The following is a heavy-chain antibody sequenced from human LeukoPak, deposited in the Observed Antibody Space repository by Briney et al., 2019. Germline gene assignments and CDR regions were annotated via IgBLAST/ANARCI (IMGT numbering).Heavy chain of an antibody. V-gene: IGHV2-70*01. CDR2: IDWDDDK. J-gene: IGHJ3*02. CDR3: ARANLGIAAADDAFDI. CDR1: GFSLSTSGMC. D-gene: IGHD6-13*01. Sequence: SGPTLVNPTQTLTLTCTSSGFSLSTSGMCVSWIRQPPGKALEWLALIDWDDDKYYSTSLKTRLTISKDTSKNQVVLTMTNMDPVDTATYYCARANLGIAAADDAFDIWGQGTMVTVSS.